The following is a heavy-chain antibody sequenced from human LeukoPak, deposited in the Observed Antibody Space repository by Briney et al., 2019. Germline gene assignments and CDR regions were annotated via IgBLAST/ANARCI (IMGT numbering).Heavy chain of an antibody. CDR2: INHSGST. CDR1: GGSFSGDY. Sequence: PSETLSLTCAVYGGSFSGDYWSWIRQPPGKGLEWIGEINHSGSTNYNPSLTSRVTISVDTSKNQFSLKLSSVTAADTAVYYCARSVTIFGVVIFYSYMDVWGKGTTVTVSS. J-gene: IGHJ6*03. CDR3: ARSVTIFGVVIFYSYMDV. D-gene: IGHD3-3*01. V-gene: IGHV4-34*01.